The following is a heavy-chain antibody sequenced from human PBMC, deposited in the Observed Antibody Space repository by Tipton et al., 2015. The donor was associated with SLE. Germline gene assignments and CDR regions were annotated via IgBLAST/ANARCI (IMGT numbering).Heavy chain of an antibody. CDR1: GDSLASSDSY. J-gene: IGHJ3*02. CDR3: ARQGTDGWYDAFDI. D-gene: IGHD6-19*01. Sequence: TLSLTCAVSGDSLASSDSYWDWFRHPPGKGLEWIGSFYAGGSTDYKPSLESRDTASMDTSKNHLSLTLHSVTAADTAIYYCARQGTDGWYDAFDIWGPGTMVTVSS. CDR2: FYAGGST. V-gene: IGHV4-39*07.